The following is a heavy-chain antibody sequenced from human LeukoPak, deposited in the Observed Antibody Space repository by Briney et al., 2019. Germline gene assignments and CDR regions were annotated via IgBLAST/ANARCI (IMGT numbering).Heavy chain of an antibody. CDR2: INPNSGGT. J-gene: IGHJ5*02. D-gene: IGHD3-10*01. V-gene: IGHV1-2*02. CDR3: ARCPGGYNWFDP. CDR1: GYTFTGYY. Sequence: ASVKVSCKASGYTFTGYYIHWGRQAPGQGLEWMGWINPNSGGTNYAQKFQGRVTLTRDTSISTAYMELNSLISDDTAVYYCARCPGGYNWFDPWGQGTLVTVSS.